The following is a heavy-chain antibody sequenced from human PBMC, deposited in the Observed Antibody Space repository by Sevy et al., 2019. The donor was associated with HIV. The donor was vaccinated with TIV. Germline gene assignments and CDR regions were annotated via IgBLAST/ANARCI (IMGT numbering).Heavy chain of an antibody. Sequence: GGSLRLSCVASGFTFSNYGTHWVRQAPGKGLEWVAITSYNEGGENYADSVKGRFTISRDNSKNTVYLQMYRLTTEDTGVYYCEKDTGSSGYDHYGLDVWGQGTKGTVSS. CDR3: EKDTGSSGYDHYGLDV. CDR1: GFTFSNYG. J-gene: IGHJ6*02. V-gene: IGHV3-30*18. CDR2: TSYNEGGE. D-gene: IGHD6-19*01.